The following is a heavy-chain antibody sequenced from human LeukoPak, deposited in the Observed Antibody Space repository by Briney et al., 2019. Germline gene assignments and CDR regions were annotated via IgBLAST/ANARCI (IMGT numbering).Heavy chain of an antibody. J-gene: IGHJ4*02. CDR2: IYHIGST. CDR3: ARGGWNKFDY. CDR1: GYSISSGYY. V-gene: IGHV4-38-2*02. D-gene: IGHD3-22*01. Sequence: PSETLSLTCTVSGYSISSGYYWGWIRQPPGKGLEWIGSIYHIGSTYYNPSLKSRVTISVDTSKNQFSLKLSSVTAADTAVYYCARGGWNKFDYWGQGTLVTVSS.